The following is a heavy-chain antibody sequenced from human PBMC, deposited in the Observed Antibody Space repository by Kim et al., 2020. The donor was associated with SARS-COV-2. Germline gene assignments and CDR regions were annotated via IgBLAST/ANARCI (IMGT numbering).Heavy chain of an antibody. D-gene: IGHD3-16*01. CDR1: GGTFSSYA. CDR3: ARDSVGGYQYWYFDL. J-gene: IGHJ2*01. V-gene: IGHV1-69*13. CDR2: IIPIFGTA. Sequence: SVKVSCKASGGTFSSYAISWVRQAPGQGLEWMGGIIPIFGTANYAQKFQGRVTITADESTSTAYMELSSLRSEDTAVYYCARDSVGGYQYWYFDLWGRGTLVTVSS.